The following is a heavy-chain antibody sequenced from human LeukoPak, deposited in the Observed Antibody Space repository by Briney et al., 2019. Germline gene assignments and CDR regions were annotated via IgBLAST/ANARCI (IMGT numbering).Heavy chain of an antibody. Sequence: SVTVTCKASGGTFSSYAISWVRQAPGQGLEWMGRIIPILGIANYAQKFQGRVTITADESTSTAYMELSSLRSEDTAVYYCARERIPITMVRGVIISVAFDIWGHGTMVTVSS. CDR2: IIPILGIA. CDR3: ARERIPITMVRGVIISVAFDI. D-gene: IGHD3-10*01. J-gene: IGHJ3*02. V-gene: IGHV1-69*04. CDR1: GGTFSSYA.